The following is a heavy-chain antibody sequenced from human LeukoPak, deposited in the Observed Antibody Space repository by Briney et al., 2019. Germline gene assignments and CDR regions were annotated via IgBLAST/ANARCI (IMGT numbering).Heavy chain of an antibody. CDR2: ISGDNADT. V-gene: IGHV1-18*01. D-gene: IGHD6-13*01. J-gene: IGHJ4*02. CDR3: AREKIGDSSSWYSFDY. CDR1: GYTFTSYG. Sequence: ASVKVSCKASGYTFTSYGISWVRQAPGQGLEWMGWISGDNADTSYAQRFQGRVTISTDTSTSTAYIELRSLRSDDTAVYYCAREKIGDSSSWYSFDYWGQGTLVTVSS.